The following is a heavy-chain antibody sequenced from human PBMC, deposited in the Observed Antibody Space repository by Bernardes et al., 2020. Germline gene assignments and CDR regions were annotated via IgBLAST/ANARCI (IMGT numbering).Heavy chain of an antibody. CDR1: GDSFSSNDHY. CDR3: ARGNTRVVGRAFDI. J-gene: IGHJ3*02. Sequence: SETLSLTCTVPGDSFSSNDHYWGWVRQPPGKEPEWIGNVYYSGSTYYNPSLKSRVTISIDTSKNQFSLNVNSMIAADTAVYYCARGNTRVVGRAFDIWAQGTMVTVSS. CDR2: VYYSGST. V-gene: IGHV4-39*01. D-gene: IGHD2-2*01.